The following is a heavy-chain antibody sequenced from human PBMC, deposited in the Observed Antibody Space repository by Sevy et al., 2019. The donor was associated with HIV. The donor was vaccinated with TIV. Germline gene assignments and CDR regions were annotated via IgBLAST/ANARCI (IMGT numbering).Heavy chain of an antibody. CDR1: GGSVSSGSYY. CDR2: IYYSGST. J-gene: IGHJ5*02. CDR3: AREGAVREGEYWFDP. D-gene: IGHD3-16*01. Sequence: ETLSLTYTVSGGSVSSGSYYWSWIRQPPGKGLEWIGHIYYSGSTNYNPSHKSRVTMSVDTSKNQFSLKLSSVTAADTAVYYCAREGAVREGEYWFDPWGQGTLVTVSS. V-gene: IGHV4-61*01.